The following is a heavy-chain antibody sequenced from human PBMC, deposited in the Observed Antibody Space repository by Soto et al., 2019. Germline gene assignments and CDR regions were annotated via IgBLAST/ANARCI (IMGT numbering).Heavy chain of an antibody. CDR3: ARSRAGGDFFDF. J-gene: IGHJ4*02. Sequence: QVQLVQSGAEVKEPGSSVKVSCKASGHTSGSYAISWVRQAPGQGLEWMGGLIPAFQTAVSAQKLKGRLTVTASESTLSAEDITRTVHMELSSLRFQDTAIYYCARSRAGGDFFDFWGQGSLVIVSS. V-gene: IGHV1-69*01. CDR1: GHTSGSYA. D-gene: IGHD3-3*01. CDR2: LIPAFQTA.